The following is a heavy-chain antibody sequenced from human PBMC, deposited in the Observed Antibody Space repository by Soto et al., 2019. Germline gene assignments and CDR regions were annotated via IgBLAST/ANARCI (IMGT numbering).Heavy chain of an antibody. CDR3: ARDILWFGELLSYFDY. CDR2: ISSSSSYI. D-gene: IGHD3-10*01. V-gene: IGHV3-21*01. Sequence: EVQLVESGGGLVKPGGSLRLSCAASGFTFSSYSMNWVRQAPGKGLEWVSSISSSSSYIYYADSVKGRFTISRDNAKNSLYLQMNSLRAEDTAVYYCARDILWFGELLSYFDYWGQGTLVTVSS. J-gene: IGHJ4*02. CDR1: GFTFSSYS.